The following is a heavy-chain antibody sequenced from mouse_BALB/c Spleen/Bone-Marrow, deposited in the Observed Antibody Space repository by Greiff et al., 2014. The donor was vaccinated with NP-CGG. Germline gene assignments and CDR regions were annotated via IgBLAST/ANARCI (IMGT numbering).Heavy chain of an antibody. CDR2: INPGSDAT. V-gene: IGHV1-54*01. Sequence: LVESGAELVRPGTSVKVSCKASGYAFTNYLIEWVKQRPGQGLEWIGVINPGSDATDYSEKFKGKATLTADKSSSTAYMRLSSLTSDDSAVYFCARCLTGTSAMDYWGQGTSVTVSS. D-gene: IGHD4-1*01. CDR1: GYAFTNYL. CDR3: ARCLTGTSAMDY. J-gene: IGHJ4*01.